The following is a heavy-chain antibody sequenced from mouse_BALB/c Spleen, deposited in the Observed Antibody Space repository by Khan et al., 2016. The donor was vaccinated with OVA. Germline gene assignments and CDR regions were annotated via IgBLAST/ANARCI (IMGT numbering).Heavy chain of an antibody. D-gene: IGHD2-1*01. CDR1: GFTFNTNA. Sequence: EVQLVETGGGLVQPKGSLKLSCAASGFTFNTNAMNWVRQAPGKGLEWVARIRSKSNNYATYYADSVKDRFTISRDDSQSMLYLQMNNLKTEDTAMYYCGRGGAYGNYLPSWFAYWGQGTLVTVSA. V-gene: IGHV10S3*01. J-gene: IGHJ3*01. CDR3: GRGGAYGNYLPSWFAY. CDR2: IRSKSNNYAT.